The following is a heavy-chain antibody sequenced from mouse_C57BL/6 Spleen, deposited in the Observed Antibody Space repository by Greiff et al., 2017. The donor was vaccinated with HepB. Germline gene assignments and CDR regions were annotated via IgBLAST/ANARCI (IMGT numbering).Heavy chain of an antibody. CDR3: ARGISYDYDGGFAY. J-gene: IGHJ3*01. CDR1: GFTFSDYR. D-gene: IGHD2-4*01. CDR2: ISSGSSTI. Sequence: EVQVVESGGGLVKPGGSLKLSCAASGFTFSDYRMHWVRQAPEKGLEWVAYISSGSSTIYYADTVKGRFTISRDNAKNTLFLQMTSLRSEDTAMYYCARGISYDYDGGFAYWGQGTLVTVSA. V-gene: IGHV5-17*01.